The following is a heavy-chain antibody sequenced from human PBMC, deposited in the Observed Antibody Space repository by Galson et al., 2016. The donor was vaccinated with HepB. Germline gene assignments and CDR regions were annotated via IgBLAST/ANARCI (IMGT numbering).Heavy chain of an antibody. Sequence: SLRLSCAASGFTFSDYTINWVRQAPGKGLEWVSGISGRGGRTYYADSVKGRFTLSRDNSKDTLYLQMNSLRAEDTAVYYCAKDVDTAMVPDAFDIWGQGTMVTVSS. D-gene: IGHD5-18*01. CDR2: ISGRGGRT. CDR1: GFTFSDYT. V-gene: IGHV3-23*01. J-gene: IGHJ3*02. CDR3: AKDVDTAMVPDAFDI.